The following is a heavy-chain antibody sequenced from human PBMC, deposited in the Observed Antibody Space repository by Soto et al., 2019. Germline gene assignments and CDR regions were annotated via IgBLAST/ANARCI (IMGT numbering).Heavy chain of an antibody. CDR3: AKDAITMVRGVISYYGMAV. D-gene: IGHD3-10*01. V-gene: IGHV3-9*01. CDR1: GFTFDDYA. J-gene: IGHJ6*02. CDR2: ISWNSGSI. Sequence: EVQLVESGGGLVQPGRSLRLSCAASGFTFDDYAMHWVRQAPGKGLEWVSGISWNSGSIGYADSVKGRFTISRDNAKNSLYLQMNSLRAEDTALYYCAKDAITMVRGVISYYGMAVWGQGTTVTVSS.